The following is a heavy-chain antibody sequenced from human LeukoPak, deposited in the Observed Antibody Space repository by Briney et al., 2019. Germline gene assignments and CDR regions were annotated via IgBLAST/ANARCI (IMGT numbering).Heavy chain of an antibody. CDR1: GFTFSSYA. CDR2: ISGSGGST. V-gene: IGHV3-23*01. CDR3: AKGAAAGYYYYYMDV. J-gene: IGHJ6*03. D-gene: IGHD6-13*01. Sequence: GGSLRLSCAASGFTFSSYAMSWVRQAPGKGLEWVSAISGSGGSTYYADSVKGRFNISRDNSKNTLYLQMNSLRAEDTAVYYCAKGAAAGYYYYYMDVWGKGTTVTVSS.